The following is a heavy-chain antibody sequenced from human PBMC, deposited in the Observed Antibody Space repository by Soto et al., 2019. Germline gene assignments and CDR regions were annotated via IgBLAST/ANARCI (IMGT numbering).Heavy chain of an antibody. D-gene: IGHD2-21*02. CDR1: GFSHSTSGVA. CDR2: IYWNDDK. J-gene: IGHJ5*02. CDR3: ARLLTAALFSYDL. V-gene: IGHV2-5*01. Sequence: GPTLVNPTQTLTLTCTLSGFSHSTSGVAVGWIRQPPGKALEWLGHIYWNDDKYYSTSLKSRLSLTKDTSKNQVVLTMTNVDPVDTGTYYCARLLTAALFSYDLWGQGTLVTVSS.